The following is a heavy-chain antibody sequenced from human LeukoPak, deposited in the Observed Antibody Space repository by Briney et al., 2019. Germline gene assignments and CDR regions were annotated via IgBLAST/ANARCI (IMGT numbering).Heavy chain of an antibody. V-gene: IGHV3-23*01. CDR1: GFTFSSYA. CDR2: ISGSGGST. J-gene: IGHJ4*02. Sequence: GRSLRLPCAASGFTFSSYAMSWVRQAPGKGLEWVSAISGSGGSTYYADSVKGRFTISRDNSKNTLYLQMNSLRAEDTAVYYCAKDPLPLYYDSSGYYYVRPDYWGQGTLVTVSS. D-gene: IGHD3-22*01. CDR3: AKDPLPLYYDSSGYYYVRPDY.